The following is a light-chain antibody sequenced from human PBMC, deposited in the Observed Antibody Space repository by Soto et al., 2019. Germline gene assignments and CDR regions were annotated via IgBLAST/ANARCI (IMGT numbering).Light chain of an antibody. CDR1: QGINSY. Sequence: LSQSPSSLSASLGDRFAITCLSSQGINSYLAWYQQKPGKVPQLLIYEASILQSGVPSRFSGSGSGTDFTLTISSLQAEDVAVYYCQQYYSTPLTFGGGTKVDIK. J-gene: IGKJ4*01. CDR3: QQYYSTPLT. CDR2: EAS. V-gene: IGKV1-9*01.